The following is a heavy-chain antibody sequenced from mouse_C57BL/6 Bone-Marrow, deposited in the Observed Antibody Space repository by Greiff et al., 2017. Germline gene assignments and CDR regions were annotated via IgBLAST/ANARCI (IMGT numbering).Heavy chain of an antibody. J-gene: IGHJ2*01. CDR3: ASRHYYGSRNFDY. D-gene: IGHD1-1*01. CDR2: IYPRSGNT. Sequence: QVTLKESGAELARPGASVKLSCKASGYTFTSYGISWVKQRTGQGLEWIGEIYPRSGNTYYNEKFKGKATLTADKSSSTAYMELRSLTSEDSAVYFCASRHYYGSRNFDYWGQGTTLTVSS. V-gene: IGHV1-81*01. CDR1: GYTFTSYG.